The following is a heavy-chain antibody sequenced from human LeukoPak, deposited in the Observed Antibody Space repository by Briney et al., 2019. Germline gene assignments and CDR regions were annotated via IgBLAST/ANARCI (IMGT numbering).Heavy chain of an antibody. CDR1: RFTFSSYW. D-gene: IGHD5-24*01. CDR3: ARDEYRSRWLHP. Sequence: PGGSLRLSCAASRFTFSSYWMSWVRLAPGKGLEWVANIKGDGSEKWYADSVKGRFTISRDNAQNSVHLQKNSLTAEDTAVYHCARDEYRSRWLHPWGQGTLVTVTS. CDR2: IKGDGSEK. J-gene: IGHJ5*02. V-gene: IGHV3-7*01.